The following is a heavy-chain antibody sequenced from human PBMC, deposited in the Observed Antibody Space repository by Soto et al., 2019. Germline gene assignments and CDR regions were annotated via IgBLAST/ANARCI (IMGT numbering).Heavy chain of an antibody. CDR1: GFTFSDYY. CDR2: ISSSSDYT. Sequence: QVQVVESGGGLVKPGGSLRLSCAASGFTFSDYYMNWIRQAPGKGLEWVSYISSSSDYTRYADSVKGRFTISRANAKRSLYLPITSLTAEDPGVYYCARGGLRGTPSRGQVHNWGQGTLVTVSS. CDR3: ARGGLRGTPSRGQVHN. D-gene: IGHD1-7*01. V-gene: IGHV3-11*05. J-gene: IGHJ4*02.